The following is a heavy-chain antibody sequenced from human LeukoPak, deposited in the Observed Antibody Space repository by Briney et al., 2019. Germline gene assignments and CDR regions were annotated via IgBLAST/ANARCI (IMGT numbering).Heavy chain of an antibody. D-gene: IGHD4-23*01. CDR2: IYPGDSDT. V-gene: IGHV5-51*01. CDR1: GYSFTSYW. Sequence: GESLKISCKGSGYSFTSYWIGWVRQMPGKGLEWMGIIYPGDSDTRYSPSFQGQVTISADESISTAYLQWSSLKASDTAMYYCASGKVTTTVVTNYFDYWGQGTLVTVSS. CDR3: ASGKVTTTVVTNYFDY. J-gene: IGHJ4*02.